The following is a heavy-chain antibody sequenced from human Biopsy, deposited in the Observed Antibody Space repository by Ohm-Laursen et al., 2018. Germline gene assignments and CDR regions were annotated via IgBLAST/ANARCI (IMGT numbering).Heavy chain of an antibody. D-gene: IGHD4-17*01. Sequence: SLRLSCAASGFTVYNNYMTWVRQAPGKGLEWVSLIYSGGDTRYTDSVKGRFTISRDNSKNTLYLQMNSLRADDTAVYYCAHAAAQTVTHFDYWGQGTLVTVSS. J-gene: IGHJ4*02. CDR3: AHAAAQTVTHFDY. CDR2: IYSGGDT. V-gene: IGHV3-53*01. CDR1: GFTVYNNY.